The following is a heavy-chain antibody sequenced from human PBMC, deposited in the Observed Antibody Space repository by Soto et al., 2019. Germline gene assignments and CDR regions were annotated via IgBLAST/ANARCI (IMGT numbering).Heavy chain of an antibody. CDR2: IYYSGST. D-gene: IGHD3-10*01. CDR1: GGSISSGGYY. V-gene: IGHV4-31*03. Sequence: SETLSLTCTVSGGSISSGGYYWSWIRQHPGKGMEWIGYIYYSGSTYYNPSLKSRVTISVDTSKNQFSLKLSSVTAADTAVYYCARDRFGELSDFYYYYGMAVWGQGTTVTVSS. CDR3: ARDRFGELSDFYYYYGMAV. J-gene: IGHJ6*02.